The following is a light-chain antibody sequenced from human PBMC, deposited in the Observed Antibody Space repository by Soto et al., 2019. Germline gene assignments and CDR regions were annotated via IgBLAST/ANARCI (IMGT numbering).Light chain of an antibody. J-gene: IGKJ4*01. CDR1: QSVNND. V-gene: IGKV3-15*01. Sequence: ETVMTQSPATLSASPGESATLSCRASQSVNNDLAWYQQIPGQAPRLLIYSASTGATGGPARFSGSGSGTEFTLTISSLQSEDFAIYYCQQYNNWPLTFGGVTKVEI. CDR2: SAS. CDR3: QQYNNWPLT.